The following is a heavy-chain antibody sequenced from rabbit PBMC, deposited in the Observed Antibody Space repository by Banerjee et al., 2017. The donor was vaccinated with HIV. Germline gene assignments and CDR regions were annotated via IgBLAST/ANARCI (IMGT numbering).Heavy chain of an antibody. CDR2: IDAGTSGTT. CDR3: ARDLAGVIGWNFNL. Sequence: QEQLVESGGGLVTLGGSLTLTCKASGFSFSSGYDMCWVRQAPGKGLEWIARIDAGTSGTTYYANWAKGRFTFSKTSSTTVTLQMTSLTAADTATYFCARDLAGVIGWNFNLWGPGTLVTVS. CDR1: GFSFSSGYD. J-gene: IGHJ4*01. V-gene: IGHV1S45*01. D-gene: IGHD4-1*01.